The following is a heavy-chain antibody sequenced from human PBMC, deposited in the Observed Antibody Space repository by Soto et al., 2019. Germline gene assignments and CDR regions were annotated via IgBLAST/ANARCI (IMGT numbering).Heavy chain of an antibody. CDR2: INPNSGGT. CDR3: ARGLVGATTRFDY. Sequence: QVQLVQSGAEVKKPGASVKVSCKASGYTFTGYYMHWVRQAPGQGLEWMGWINPNSGGTNYAQKFQGWVTMTRDTSISTAYMELRRLSSDDTAVYYCARGLVGATTRFDYWGQGTLVTVSS. J-gene: IGHJ4*02. V-gene: IGHV1-2*04. D-gene: IGHD1-26*01. CDR1: GYTFTGYY.